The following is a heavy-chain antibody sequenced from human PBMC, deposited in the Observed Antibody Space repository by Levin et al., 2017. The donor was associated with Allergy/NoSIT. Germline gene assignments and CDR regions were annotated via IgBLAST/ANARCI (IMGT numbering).Heavy chain of an antibody. CDR2: ISYDGSNK. V-gene: IGHV3-30*18. CDR1: GFTFSSYG. Sequence: GESLKISCAASGFTFSSYGMHWVRQAPGKGLEWVAVISYDGSNKYYADSVKGRFTISRDNSKNTLYLQMNSLRAEDTAVYYCAKSGGVRGAVDYWGQGTLVTVSS. CDR3: AKSGGVRGAVDY. D-gene: IGHD3-10*01. J-gene: IGHJ4*02.